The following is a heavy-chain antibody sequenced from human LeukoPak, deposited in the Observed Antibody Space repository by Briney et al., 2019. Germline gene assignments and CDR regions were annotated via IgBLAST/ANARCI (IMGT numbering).Heavy chain of an antibody. D-gene: IGHD5-18*01. CDR2: INPNSGGT. CDR1: GYTFTGYY. CDR3: ARGTGEGYTYGRYYFDY. Sequence: GASVKVSCKASGYTFTGYYMHWVRQAPGQGLEWMGWINPNSGGTDYAQKFQGRVTMNRDTSLSTPYMGLSRLRSDDTAVYYCARGTGEGYTYGRYYFDYWGQGTLVTVSS. J-gene: IGHJ4*02. V-gene: IGHV1-2*02.